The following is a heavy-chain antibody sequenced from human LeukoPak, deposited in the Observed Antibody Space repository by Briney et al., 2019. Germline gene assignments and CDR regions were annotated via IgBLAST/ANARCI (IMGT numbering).Heavy chain of an antibody. D-gene: IGHD6-19*01. CDR1: GFSFRSYG. CDR3: ARDPAVAGTGGIDY. Sequence: GGSLRLSCAASGFSFRSYGMHWVRQAPGKGLEWVAVIWYDGSNKYYADSVKGRFTISRDNSKNTLYLQMNSLRAEDTAVYYCARDPAVAGTGGIDYWGQGTLVTVSS. V-gene: IGHV3-33*01. CDR2: IWYDGSNK. J-gene: IGHJ4*02.